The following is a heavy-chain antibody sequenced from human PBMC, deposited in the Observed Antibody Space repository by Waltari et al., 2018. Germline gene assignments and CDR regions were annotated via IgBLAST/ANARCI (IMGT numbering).Heavy chain of an antibody. V-gene: IGHV1-2*06. Sequence: QVQLVQSGAEVKKPGASVKVSCKASGYTFTGYYMHWVRQAPGQGLEWMGRINPNSGGTNYAQKFQGRVTMTRDTSISTAYMELSRLRSDDTAVYYCARGPPKMATIVNYFDYWGQGTLVTVST. CDR1: GYTFTGYY. J-gene: IGHJ4*02. D-gene: IGHD5-12*01. CDR3: ARGPPKMATIVNYFDY. CDR2: INPNSGGT.